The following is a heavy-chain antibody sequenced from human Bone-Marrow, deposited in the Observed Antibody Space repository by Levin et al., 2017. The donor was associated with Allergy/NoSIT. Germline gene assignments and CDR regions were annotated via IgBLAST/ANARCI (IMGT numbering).Heavy chain of an antibody. CDR2: IDPSDSYT. D-gene: IGHD2-15*01. Sequence: ASVKVSCKGSGYSFTSHYITWVRQMPEKGLEWMGKIDPSDSYTKYSPSFQGHVTFSANKSISTAYLQWSSLKASDTALYYCARILWGSGGPPDFWGQGTLVTVSS. CDR3: ARILWGSGGPPDF. V-gene: IGHV5-10-1*01. J-gene: IGHJ4*02. CDR1: GYSFTSHY.